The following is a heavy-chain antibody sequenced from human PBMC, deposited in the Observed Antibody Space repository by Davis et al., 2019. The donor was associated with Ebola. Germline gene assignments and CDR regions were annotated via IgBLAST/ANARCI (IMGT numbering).Heavy chain of an antibody. CDR2: IYSGGST. CDR3: ARDLAARAYHWFDP. V-gene: IGHV3-66*01. CDR1: GFTVSSNY. J-gene: IGHJ5*02. Sequence: GESLKISCAASGFTVSSNYMSWVRQAPGKGLEWVSVIYSGGSTYYADSVKGRFTISTDRTKNTLYLQMNRLTAEDTAVYYCARDLAARAYHWFDPWGQGTLVTVSS. D-gene: IGHD6-6*01.